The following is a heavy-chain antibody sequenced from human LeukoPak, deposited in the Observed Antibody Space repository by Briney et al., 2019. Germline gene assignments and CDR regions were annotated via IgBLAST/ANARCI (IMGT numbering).Heavy chain of an antibody. Sequence: SETLSLTCAVYGGSFSGYHWSWIRQPPGKGLEWIGEINHRGSTNYNPSLKSRVTISVDTSKDQFSLKLSSVTAADTAVYYCASTSAMVYFDYWGQGTLVTVSS. CDR1: GGSFSGYH. CDR3: ASTSAMVYFDY. V-gene: IGHV4-34*01. J-gene: IGHJ4*02. D-gene: IGHD5-18*01. CDR2: INHRGST.